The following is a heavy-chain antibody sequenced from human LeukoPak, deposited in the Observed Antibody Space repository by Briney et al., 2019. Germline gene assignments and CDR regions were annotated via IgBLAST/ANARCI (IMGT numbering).Heavy chain of an antibody. CDR3: AREYSRYSGTYYDY. Sequence: ASVKVSCKASGYTFTGHFIHWVRQAPGQGLEWMGWSNPNSGGTNYAQKFQGRVTMTRDTSISTAYMELSRVRSDDTAAYYCAREYSRYSGTYYDYWGQGTLVTVSS. D-gene: IGHD5-12*01. CDR2: SNPNSGGT. CDR1: GYTFTGHF. J-gene: IGHJ4*02. V-gene: IGHV1-2*02.